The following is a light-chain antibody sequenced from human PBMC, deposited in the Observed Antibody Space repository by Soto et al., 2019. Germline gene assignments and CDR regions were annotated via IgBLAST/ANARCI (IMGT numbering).Light chain of an antibody. V-gene: IGKV3-20*01. CDR3: QQCGSSGT. CDR2: DAS. CDR1: QSVSSSY. J-gene: IGKJ1*01. Sequence: EIVLTQSPGTLSLSPGERATLSCRASQSVSSSYLAWYQQKPGQAPRLLIYDASSRATGIPDRFSGSGSGTDFTLTISRLEPEDFAVYYCQQCGSSGTFGQGTKVDIK.